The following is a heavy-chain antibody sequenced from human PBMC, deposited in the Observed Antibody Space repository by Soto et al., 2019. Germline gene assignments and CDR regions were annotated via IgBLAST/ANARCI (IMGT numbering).Heavy chain of an antibody. Sequence: GSLRLSCAASGFTFSSYAMSWVRQAPGKGLEWVSAISGSGGSTYYADSVKGRFTISRDNSKNTLYLQMNSLRAEDTAVYYCAKVQGSYGDYVGVYYYYYMDVWGKGTTVTVSS. CDR1: GFTFSSYA. V-gene: IGHV3-23*01. J-gene: IGHJ6*03. D-gene: IGHD4-17*01. CDR2: ISGSGGST. CDR3: AKVQGSYGDYVGVYYYYYMDV.